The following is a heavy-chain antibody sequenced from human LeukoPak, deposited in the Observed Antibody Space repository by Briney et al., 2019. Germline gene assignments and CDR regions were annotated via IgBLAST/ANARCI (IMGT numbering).Heavy chain of an antibody. J-gene: IGHJ4*02. CDR1: GGSFSGYY. CDR2: INHSGST. D-gene: IGHD6-13*01. Sequence: SETLSLTCAVYGGSFSGYYWSWIRQPPGKGLEWIGEINHSGSTNYNPSLKSRVTISVDTSKNQFSLKLSSVTAADTAVYYCAGNEGAAAGDYWGQGTLVTVSS. V-gene: IGHV4-34*01. CDR3: AGNEGAAAGDY.